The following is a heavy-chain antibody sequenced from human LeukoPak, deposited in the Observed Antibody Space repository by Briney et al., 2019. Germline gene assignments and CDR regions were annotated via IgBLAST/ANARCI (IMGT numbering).Heavy chain of an antibody. V-gene: IGHV1-46*01. CDR3: GREGVAGTGLDY. CDR2: INPSGGT. CDR1: GYTFTGYY. J-gene: IGHJ4*01. D-gene: IGHD6-13*01. Sequence: ASVKVSCKASGYTFTGYYIYWVRQAPGQGLEWMGIINPSGGTSYAQKLQGRITMTRDTSTSTLYMELSRLRSEDTAVYYCGREGVAGTGLDYWGQGTLVTVSS.